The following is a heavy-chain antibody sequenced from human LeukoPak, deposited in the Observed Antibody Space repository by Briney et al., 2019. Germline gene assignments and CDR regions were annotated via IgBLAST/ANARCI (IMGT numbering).Heavy chain of an antibody. Sequence: GASVKVSCKASGGTFSSYAISWVRQAPGQGLEWMGRIIPILGIANYAQKFQGRVTITADKSTSTAYMELSSLRSEDTAVYYCASCYYDSSGYLDYWGQGTLATVSS. J-gene: IGHJ4*02. D-gene: IGHD3-22*01. CDR3: ASCYYDSSGYLDY. CDR1: GGTFSSYA. CDR2: IIPILGIA. V-gene: IGHV1-69*04.